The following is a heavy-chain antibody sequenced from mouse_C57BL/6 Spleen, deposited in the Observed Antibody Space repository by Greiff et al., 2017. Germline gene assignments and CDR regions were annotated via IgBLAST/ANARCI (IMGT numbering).Heavy chain of an antibody. CDR2: IDPSDSFT. CDR3: ARSGNPWYFDV. D-gene: IGHD3-1*01. CDR1: GYTFTSYW. J-gene: IGHJ1*03. V-gene: IGHV1-69*01. Sequence: QVQLQQPGAELVMPGASVKLSCKASGYTFTSYWMHWVKQRPGQGLEWIREIDPSDSFTNYNQKFKGKSTLTVGKSSSTAYMQLSSLTSEDSAVYYCARSGNPWYFDVWGTGTTVTVSS.